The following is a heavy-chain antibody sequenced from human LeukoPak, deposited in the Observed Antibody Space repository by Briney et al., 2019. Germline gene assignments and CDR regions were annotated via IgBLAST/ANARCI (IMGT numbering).Heavy chain of an antibody. CDR3: ARDQLVWFGELGYYYYGMDV. D-gene: IGHD3-10*01. CDR1: GYTFTGYY. CDR2: INPNSSGT. V-gene: IGHV1-2*02. J-gene: IGHJ6*02. Sequence: ASVKVSCKASGYTFTGYYMPWVRQAPGQGLEWMGWINPNSSGTNYAQKFQGRVTMTRDTSISTAYMELSRLRSDATAVYYCARDQLVWFGELGYYYYGMDVWGQGTTVTVSS.